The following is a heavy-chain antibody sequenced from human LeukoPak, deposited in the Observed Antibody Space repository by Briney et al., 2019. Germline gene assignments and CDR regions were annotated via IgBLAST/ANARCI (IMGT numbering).Heavy chain of an antibody. Sequence: PSETLSLTCTVSGGSISSSSYYWGWIRQPPGKGLEWIGGIYYSGSTYYNPSLKSRVTISVDTSKNQFSLKLSSVTAADTAVYYCASRARTIAVAGTSHDAFDIWGQGTMVTVSS. D-gene: IGHD6-19*01. V-gene: IGHV4-39*07. CDR3: ASRARTIAVAGTSHDAFDI. CDR1: GGSISSSSYY. CDR2: IYYSGST. J-gene: IGHJ3*02.